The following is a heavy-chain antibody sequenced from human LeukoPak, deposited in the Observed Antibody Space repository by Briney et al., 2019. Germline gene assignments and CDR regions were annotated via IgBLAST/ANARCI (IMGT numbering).Heavy chain of an antibody. CDR3: ANENYYGSGSYPDY. D-gene: IGHD3-10*01. V-gene: IGHV3-30*18. J-gene: IGHJ4*02. CDR1: GFTFSSYG. CDR2: ISYDGSNK. Sequence: GGSLRLSCAASGFTFSSYGIHWIRQAPGKGLEWVALISYDGSNKYYADSVKGRFTISRDNSKNTLYLQMNSLRAEDTAVYYCANENYYGSGSYPDYWGQGTLVTVSS.